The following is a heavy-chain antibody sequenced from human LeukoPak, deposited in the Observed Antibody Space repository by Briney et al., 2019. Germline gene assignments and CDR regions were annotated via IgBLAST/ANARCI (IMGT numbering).Heavy chain of an antibody. CDR3: AKDHESDGYPCLDH. J-gene: IGHJ4*02. CDR1: GFTFSRLA. D-gene: IGHD3-22*01. Sequence: GGSLRLSCAASGFTFSRLAMTWVRQAPGKGLEWFSTISASGPYYADAVRGRFTISRDNSRNTLSLQMDSLRAEDTAVYYCAKDHESDGYPCLDHWGLGTLVTVSS. V-gene: IGHV3-23*01. CDR2: ISASGP.